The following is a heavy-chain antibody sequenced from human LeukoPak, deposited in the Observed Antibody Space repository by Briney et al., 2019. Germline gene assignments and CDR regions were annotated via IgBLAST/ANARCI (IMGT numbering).Heavy chain of an antibody. V-gene: IGHV3-30*02. CDR1: GFTFSSYG. J-gene: IGHJ4*02. CDR3: AKDSPPRLLLFGELLYRGERYFDY. CDR2: IRYDGSNK. Sequence: GGSLRLSCGASGFTFSSYGMPWVRQAPGKGLEGVAFIRYDGSNKYYADSVKGRFTISRDNSKNTLYLQMNSLRAEDTAVYYCAKDSPPRLLLFGELLYRGERYFDYWGQGTLVTVSS. D-gene: IGHD3-10*01.